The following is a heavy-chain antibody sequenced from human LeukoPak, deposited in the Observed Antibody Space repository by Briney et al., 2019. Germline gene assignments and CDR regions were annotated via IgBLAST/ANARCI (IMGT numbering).Heavy chain of an antibody. CDR3: AKFYDISTGYSDY. CDR2: ISVSGGSI. Sequence: PGGSLRLSCAASGFTFSIYAMSWVRQAPGKGLEWVSFISVSGGSIYYADSVKGRFTISRDNSKNTLYLQMNSLRADDTAVYYCAKFYDISTGYSDYWGQGTLVTVSS. V-gene: IGHV3-23*01. D-gene: IGHD3-9*01. CDR1: GFTFSIYA. J-gene: IGHJ4*02.